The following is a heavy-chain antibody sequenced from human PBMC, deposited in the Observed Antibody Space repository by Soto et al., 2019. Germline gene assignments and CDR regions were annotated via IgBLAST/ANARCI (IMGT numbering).Heavy chain of an antibody. CDR1: GFAVSSNY. J-gene: IGHJ4*02. CDR2: IYSGGST. V-gene: IGHV3-53*02. CDR3: ARGDDYYDSSGYYYLTDY. Sequence: EVQLVETGGGLIKPGGSLRLSCAASGFAVSSNYMNWVRQAPGKGLEWVSVIYSGGSTYYADSVKGRFTISRDNSKNTLYLQMNSLRAEDTAVYYCARGDDYYDSSGYYYLTDYWGQGTLVTVSS. D-gene: IGHD3-22*01.